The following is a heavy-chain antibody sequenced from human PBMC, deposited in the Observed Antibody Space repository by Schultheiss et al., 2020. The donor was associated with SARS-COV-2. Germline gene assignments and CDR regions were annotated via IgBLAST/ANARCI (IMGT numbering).Heavy chain of an antibody. D-gene: IGHD3-16*02. CDR3: AREVGNDYIWGSYRSFDY. V-gene: IGHV3-48*02. J-gene: IGHJ4*02. CDR1: GFTFSSYS. Sequence: GGSLRLSCAASGFTFSSYSMNWVRQAPGKGLEWVSYISSSSSTIYYADSVKGLFTISRDNAKNSLYLQMNSLRDEDTAVYYCAREVGNDYIWGSYRSFDYWGQGTLVTVSS. CDR2: ISSSSSTI.